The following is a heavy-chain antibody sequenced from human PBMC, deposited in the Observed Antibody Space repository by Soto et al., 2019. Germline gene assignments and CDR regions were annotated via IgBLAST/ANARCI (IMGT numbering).Heavy chain of an antibody. J-gene: IGHJ4*02. D-gene: IGHD6-6*01. CDR2: ISGGGDST. CDR3: AKNIGSSSGFDY. V-gene: IGHV3-23*01. CDR1: GFTFSNHA. Sequence: EVQVLESGGGLVQPGGSLRLSCAATGFTFSNHAMNWVRQAPGKGLEWVSGISGGGDSTRYADSVKGRFTISRDNSENTRYLQMYSLRADDPAIYYCAKNIGSSSGFDYWGQGTLVTVPS.